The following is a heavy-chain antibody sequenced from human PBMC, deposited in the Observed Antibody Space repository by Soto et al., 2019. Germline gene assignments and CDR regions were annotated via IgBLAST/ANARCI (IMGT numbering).Heavy chain of an antibody. V-gene: IGHV4-31*03. Sequence: QVQLQESGPGLVKPSQTLSLTCTVSGGSISSGGYYWSWIRQHPGKGLEWIGYIYYSGSTYYNPSLKRRVTISGDTSKNQSSRKLSSVTAADTAVYYCAREGLAGAQLQYYWGQGTLVTVSS. D-gene: IGHD2-2*01. CDR1: GGSISSGGYY. J-gene: IGHJ4*02. CDR2: IYYSGST. CDR3: AREGLAGAQLQYY.